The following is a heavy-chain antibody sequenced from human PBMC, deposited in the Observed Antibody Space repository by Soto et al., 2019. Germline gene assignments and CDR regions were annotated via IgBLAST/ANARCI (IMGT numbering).Heavy chain of an antibody. CDR2: INPNSGGT. CDR3: ARGRADTIFGRPPWYDHYSRDV. D-gene: IGHD3-3*01. Sequence: QVQLVQSGAEVKKPGASVKVSCKASGYTFTGYYMHWVRQAPGQGLEWMGWINPNSGGTNSAQKFQGWGTMTRDTSTSTAYMELSRLRSDDTAVYYCARGRADTIFGRPPWYDHYSRDVWGQGTTVTFSS. J-gene: IGHJ6*02. V-gene: IGHV1-2*04. CDR1: GYTFTGYY.